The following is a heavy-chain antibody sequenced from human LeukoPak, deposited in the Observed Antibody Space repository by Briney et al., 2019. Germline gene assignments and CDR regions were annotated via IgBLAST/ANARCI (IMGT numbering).Heavy chain of an antibody. J-gene: IGHJ5*02. V-gene: IGHV4-38-2*02. CDR1: GYSISSGYQ. CDR3: ARDPRWLTPDCTSTSCYANYFDP. CDR2: IYHSGSA. D-gene: IGHD2-2*01. Sequence: PSETLSLTCGVSGYSISSGYQWAWIRQSPGKGLEWIGSIYHSGSAHYNPSLKSRVTISVETSKNQFSLNMYSVTAADTAVYYCARDPRWLTPDCTSTSCYANYFDPWGQGTLVTVSS.